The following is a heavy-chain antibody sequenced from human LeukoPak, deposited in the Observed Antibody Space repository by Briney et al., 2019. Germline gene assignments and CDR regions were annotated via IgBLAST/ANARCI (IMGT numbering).Heavy chain of an antibody. Sequence: SETLSLTCTVSGGSISSYYWSWIRQPPGKGLEWIGYIYTSGSTNYNPSLKSRVTISVDTSKHQFSLKLSSVTAADTAVYYCARHRVDDFWSGYPDAFDIWGQGTMVTVSS. D-gene: IGHD3-3*01. V-gene: IGHV4-4*09. CDR1: GGSISSYY. CDR2: IYTSGST. CDR3: ARHRVDDFWSGYPDAFDI. J-gene: IGHJ3*02.